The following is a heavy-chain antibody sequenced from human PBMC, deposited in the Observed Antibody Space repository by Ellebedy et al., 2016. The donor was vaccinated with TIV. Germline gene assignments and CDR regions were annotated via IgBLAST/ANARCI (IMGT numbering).Heavy chain of an antibody. J-gene: IGHJ4*02. D-gene: IGHD3-10*01. V-gene: IGHV1-46*03. CDR2: INPSGGST. CDR3: ARGIGGYFDY. CDR1: GYTFTGYY. Sequence: ASVKVSXXASGYTFTGYYMHWVRQAPGQGLEWMGIINPSGGSTSYAQKFQGRVTMTRDTSTSTVYMELSSLRSEDTAVYYCARGIGGYFDYWGQGTLVTVSS.